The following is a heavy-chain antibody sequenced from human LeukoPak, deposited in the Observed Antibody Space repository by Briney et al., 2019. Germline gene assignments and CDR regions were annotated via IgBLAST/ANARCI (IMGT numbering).Heavy chain of an antibody. V-gene: IGHV4-59*12. D-gene: IGHD3-22*01. J-gene: IGHJ5*02. CDR2: IYYSGST. CDR1: GGSIRSYY. Sequence: SETLSLTCTVSGGSIRSYYWSWIRQPPGKGLEWIAYIYYSGSTNYNPSLKSRVTISVDTSKNQFSLKLSSVTAADTAVYYCARGANYYDSSGYYYGWFDPWGQGTLVTVSS. CDR3: ARGANYYDSSGYYYGWFDP.